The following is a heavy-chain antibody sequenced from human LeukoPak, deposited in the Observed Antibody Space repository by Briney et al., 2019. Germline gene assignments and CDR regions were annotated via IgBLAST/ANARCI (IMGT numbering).Heavy chain of an antibody. CDR2: IIPIFGTA. CDR3: ANGSGSKKGDYYYYYMDV. V-gene: IGHV1-69*06. D-gene: IGHD3-10*01. Sequence: GASVKVSCKASGGTFSSYAISWVRQAPGQGLEWMGGIIPIFGTANYAQKFQGRVTITADKSTSTAYMELSSLRSEDTAVYYCANGSGSKKGDYYYYYMDVWGKGTTVTVSS. J-gene: IGHJ6*03. CDR1: GGTFSSYA.